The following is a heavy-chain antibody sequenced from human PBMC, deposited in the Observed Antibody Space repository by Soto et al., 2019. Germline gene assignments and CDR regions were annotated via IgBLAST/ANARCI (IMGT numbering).Heavy chain of an antibody. CDR1: GFTFSSYS. CDR3: ARVRRGDFWSGLDY. D-gene: IGHD3-3*01. V-gene: IGHV3-21*01. J-gene: IGHJ4*02. CDR2: ISSSSSYI. Sequence: VQLVESGGGLVKPGGSLRLSCAASGFTFSSYSMNWVRQAPGKGLEWVSSISSSSSYIYYADSVKGRFTISRDNAKNSLYLQMNSLRAEDTAVYYCARVRRGDFWSGLDYWGQGTLVTVSS.